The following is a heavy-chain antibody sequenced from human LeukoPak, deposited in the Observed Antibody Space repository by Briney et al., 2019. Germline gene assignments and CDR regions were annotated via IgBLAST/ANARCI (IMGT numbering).Heavy chain of an antibody. V-gene: IGHV3-49*03. J-gene: IGHJ4*02. CDR2: IRSKAYGGTT. Sequence: LPGGSLRLSCTASGFTFGDYAMSWFRQAPGKGLEWVGFIRSKAYGGTTEYAASVKGRFTISGDDSKSIAYLQMNSLKTEDTAVYYCTRGPIPYYYDSSGYPLDYWGQGTLVTVSS. D-gene: IGHD3-22*01. CDR1: GFTFGDYA. CDR3: TRGPIPYYYDSSGYPLDY.